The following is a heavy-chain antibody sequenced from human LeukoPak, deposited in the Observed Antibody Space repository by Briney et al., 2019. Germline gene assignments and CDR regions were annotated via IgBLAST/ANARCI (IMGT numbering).Heavy chain of an antibody. CDR2: IRYDGSNK. V-gene: IGHV3-30*02. CDR3: ARDHGGSSPFDY. Sequence: AGGSLRLSCAASGFTFSSYGMHWVRQAPGKGLEWVAFIRYDGSNKYYADSVKGRFTISRDNSKNTLYLQMNSLRTADTAVYFCARDHGGSSPFDYWGQGTLVTVSS. D-gene: IGHD4-23*01. CDR1: GFTFSSYG. J-gene: IGHJ4*02.